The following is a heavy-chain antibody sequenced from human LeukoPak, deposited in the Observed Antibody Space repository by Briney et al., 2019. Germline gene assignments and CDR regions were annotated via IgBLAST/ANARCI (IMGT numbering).Heavy chain of an antibody. J-gene: IGHJ6*03. D-gene: IGHD1-26*01. CDR2: IYYSGST. CDR1: GGSISSSSYY. Sequence: PSETLSLTCTVSGGSISSSSYYWGWIRQPPGKGLEWIGSIYYSGSTYYNPSLKSRVTISVDTSKNQFSLKLSSVTAADTAVYYCARLGGGSYRGRYYYYYMDVWGKGTTVTVSS. CDR3: ARLGGGSYRGRYYYYYMDV. V-gene: IGHV4-39*07.